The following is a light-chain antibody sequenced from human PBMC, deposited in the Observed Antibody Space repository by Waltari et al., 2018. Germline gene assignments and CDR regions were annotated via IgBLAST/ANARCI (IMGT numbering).Light chain of an antibody. CDR1: SDDVGGYNL. Sequence: QSALTQPASVSGSPGQSITISCTGTSDDVGGYNLVSWYQQSSGKAPKPIIYEVHKRPSGVSNRFSASRSGNTASLTISGLQSEDEANYYCCSYAGTTNWVFGGGTKLTVL. J-gene: IGLJ3*02. CDR3: CSYAGTTNWV. V-gene: IGLV2-23*02. CDR2: EVH.